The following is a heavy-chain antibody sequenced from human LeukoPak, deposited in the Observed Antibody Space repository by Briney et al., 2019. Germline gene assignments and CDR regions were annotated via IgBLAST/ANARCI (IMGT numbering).Heavy chain of an antibody. Sequence: PSETLSLTCAVSGGSISSSNWWSWVRQPPGRGLEWIGSIYYSGTTYFNSSLKSRLTISVERSKNHFSLKLSSLTVADTALYYCARVYSSTHNWFDTWGQGIQVTVSS. V-gene: IGHV4-4*02. CDR3: ARVYSSTHNWFDT. CDR1: GGSISSSNW. D-gene: IGHD6-19*01. J-gene: IGHJ5*02. CDR2: IYYSGTT.